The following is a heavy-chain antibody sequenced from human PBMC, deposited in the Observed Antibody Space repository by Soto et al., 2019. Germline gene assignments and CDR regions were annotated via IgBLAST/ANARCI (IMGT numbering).Heavy chain of an antibody. CDR3: ASDGGGMIVVADAFDI. CDR1: GGSISSYY. J-gene: IGHJ3*02. V-gene: IGHV4-59*01. CDR2: IYYSGST. D-gene: IGHD3-22*01. Sequence: QVQLQESGPGLVKPSETLSLTCTVSGGSISSYYWSWIRQPPGKGLEWIGYIYYSGSTNYNPSLTRRFTIPLTTTKHPFSLRLSSVPVADTAVYYCASDGGGMIVVADAFDIWGQGTMVTVSS.